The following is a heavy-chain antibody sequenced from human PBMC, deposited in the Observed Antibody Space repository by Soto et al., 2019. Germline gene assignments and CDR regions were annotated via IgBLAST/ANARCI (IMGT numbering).Heavy chain of an antibody. CDR3: ARERYDFWSGYRNWFDP. CDR2: MNPNSGNT. CDR1: GYTFTSYD. D-gene: IGHD3-3*01. V-gene: IGHV1-8*01. J-gene: IGHJ5*02. Sequence: ASVKVSCKASGYTFTSYDINWVRQATGQGLEWMGWMNPNSGNTGYAQKFQGRVTMTRNTSISTAYMELSSLRSEDTAVYYCARERYDFWSGYRNWFDPWGQGTLVTVSS.